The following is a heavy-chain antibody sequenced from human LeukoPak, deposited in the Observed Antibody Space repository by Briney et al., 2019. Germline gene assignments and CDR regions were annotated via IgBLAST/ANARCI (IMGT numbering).Heavy chain of an antibody. V-gene: IGHV4-38-2*01. CDR2: IYHSGST. CDR3: ARHAGSSWVYFDY. Sequence: SETLSLTCAVSGYSISSGYYWGWIRQPPGKGLEWIGSIYHSGSTYYNPSLKSRVTISVDTSKNQFSLKLSSVTAADTAVYYCARHAGSSWVYFDYWDQGTLVTVSS. CDR1: GYSISSGYY. J-gene: IGHJ4*02. D-gene: IGHD6-13*01.